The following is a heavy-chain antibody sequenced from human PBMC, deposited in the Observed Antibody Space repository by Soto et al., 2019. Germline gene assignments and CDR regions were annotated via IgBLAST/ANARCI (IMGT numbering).Heavy chain of an antibody. D-gene: IGHD6-25*01. J-gene: IGHJ5*02. Sequence: SETLSLTCTVSGGSISSSDFYCGWLRQTPGKGLEFIGSMYYSGTTYYNPSLKSRVTISVDTSKNQFTLKLISVTAADTAVYYCAVVDSTGNWFDPWGEGALVTVS. CDR2: MYYSGTT. CDR1: GGSISSSDFY. V-gene: IGHV4-39*01. CDR3: AVVDSTGNWFDP.